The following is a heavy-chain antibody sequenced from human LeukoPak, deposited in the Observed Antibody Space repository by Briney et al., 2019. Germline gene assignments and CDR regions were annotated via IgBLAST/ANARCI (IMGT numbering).Heavy chain of an antibody. V-gene: IGHV4-34*01. CDR1: GGSFSGYY. D-gene: IGHD1-1*01. CDR2: INHSGST. Sequence: SETLSLTCAVYGGSFSGYYWSWIRQPPGKGLEWIGEINHSGSTNYNPSLKSRVTISVDTSKNQFSLKLSSVTAADTAVYYCARGFLGYNYGLLDVWGQGTTVSVSS. CDR3: ARGFLGYNYGLLDV. J-gene: IGHJ6*02.